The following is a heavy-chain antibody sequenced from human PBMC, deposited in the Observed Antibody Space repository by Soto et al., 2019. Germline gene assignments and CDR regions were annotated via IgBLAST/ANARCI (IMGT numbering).Heavy chain of an antibody. CDR2: IYYSGST. CDR3: ARLGYCSSTSCYYIKPGVLDV. J-gene: IGHJ6*04. Sequence: PSETLSLTFTVSGGSISSSSYYWGWIRQPPGKGLEWIGSIYYSGSTYYNPSLKSRVTISVDTSKNQFSLKLSSVTAADTAVYYCARLGYCSSTSCYYIKPGVLDVWGKGTTVTVSS. V-gene: IGHV4-39*01. CDR1: GGSISSSSYY. D-gene: IGHD2-2*01.